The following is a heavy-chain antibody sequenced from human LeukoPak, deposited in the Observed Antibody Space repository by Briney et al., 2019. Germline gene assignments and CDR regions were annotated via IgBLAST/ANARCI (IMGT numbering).Heavy chain of an antibody. D-gene: IGHD4-17*01. Sequence: SETLSLTCTVSGVSISDYYWSWIRRPPGKGLRWIGYIYYSGTTNYNPTLQSRVTMSVDTSKNQFSLKLSSVTAADTAVYYCARHDQGDKGGFDIWGQGTMVTVTS. CDR3: ARHDQGDKGGFDI. V-gene: IGHV4-59*08. J-gene: IGHJ3*02. CDR1: GVSISDYY. CDR2: IYYSGTT.